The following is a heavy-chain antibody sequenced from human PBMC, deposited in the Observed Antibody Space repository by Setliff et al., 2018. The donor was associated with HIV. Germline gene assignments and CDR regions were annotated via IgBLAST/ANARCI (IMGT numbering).Heavy chain of an antibody. J-gene: IGHJ4*02. Sequence: TLSLTCTVSGGSISNSVYFWTWIRQHPGKGLEWIGYIYYSGSTYQNPSLESRVTISVDTSKNQFSLKLNSVTAADTAVYYCARSSSSSPFFFDYWGQGSLVTVSS. D-gene: IGHD6-6*01. CDR3: ARSSSSSPFFFDY. CDR2: IYYSGST. V-gene: IGHV4-31*03. CDR1: GGSISNSVYF.